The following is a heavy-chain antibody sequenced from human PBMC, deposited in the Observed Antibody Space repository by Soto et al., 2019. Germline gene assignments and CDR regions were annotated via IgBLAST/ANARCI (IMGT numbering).Heavy chain of an antibody. V-gene: IGHV4-59*01. CDR2: IYYSGST. CDR1: SGYIGSNS. Sequence: AATISLTCTISSGYIGSNSRSSIWKPKEKCLEWIWYIYYSGSTNYNPSLKSRVTISVDTSKNQFSLKLSSVTAADTAVYYCARGIHYGSGSYPAGGYYYGMDVWGQGTTVT. CDR3: ARGIHYGSGSYPAGGYYYGMDV. D-gene: IGHD3-10*01. J-gene: IGHJ6*02.